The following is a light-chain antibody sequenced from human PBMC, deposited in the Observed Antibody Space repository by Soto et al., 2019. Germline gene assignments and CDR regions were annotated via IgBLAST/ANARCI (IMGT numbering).Light chain of an antibody. Sequence: EVMVSQSPGTLSLSTGERATLSCRASQSVSSSYLAWYQQKPGQAPRLLIYDASNRATGIPARFSGSGSGTDFTLTISSLEPEDFAVYYCQQRSNWPPNTFGQGTKV. CDR1: QSVSSSY. CDR3: QQRSNWPPNT. J-gene: IGKJ1*01. V-gene: IGKV3-11*01. CDR2: DAS.